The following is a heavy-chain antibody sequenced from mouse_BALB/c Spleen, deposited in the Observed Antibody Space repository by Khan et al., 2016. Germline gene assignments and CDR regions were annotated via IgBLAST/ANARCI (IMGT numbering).Heavy chain of an antibody. J-gene: IGHJ4*01. V-gene: IGHV2-5-1*01. CDR3: AKSNYDVGYYAMDY. CDR2: IWRGGST. CDR1: GFSLTSYG. Sequence: QVQLKQSGPSLVQPSQSLSITCTVSGFSLTSYGVHWVRQSPGKGLEWLGVIWRGGSTDYNAAFMSRLSITKDNSKRQVFFKMNSLQADDTAIYYCAKSNYDVGYYAMDYWGQGTSVTVSS. D-gene: IGHD2-4*01.